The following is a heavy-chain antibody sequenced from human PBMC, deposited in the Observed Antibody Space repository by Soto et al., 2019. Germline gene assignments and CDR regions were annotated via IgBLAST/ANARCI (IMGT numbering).Heavy chain of an antibody. V-gene: IGHV3-23*01. CDR3: AKVGVDTAIPPSLNSYYFDY. Sequence: GGSLRLSCAASGFTFSSYAMSWVRQAPGKGLEWVSAISGSGGSTYYADSVKGRFTISRDNSKNTLYLQMNSLRAEDTAVYYCAKVGVDTAIPPSLNSYYFDYWGQGTLVTVSS. J-gene: IGHJ4*02. CDR2: ISGSGGST. D-gene: IGHD5-18*01. CDR1: GFTFSSYA.